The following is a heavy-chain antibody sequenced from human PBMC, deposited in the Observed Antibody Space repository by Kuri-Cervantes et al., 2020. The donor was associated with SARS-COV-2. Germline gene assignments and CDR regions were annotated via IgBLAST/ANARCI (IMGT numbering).Heavy chain of an antibody. CDR2: ISSSSSYI. CDR3: ARGQIPAFHFDY. J-gene: IGHJ4*02. Sequence: GESLKISCAASGFTFSSYSMSWVRQAPGKGLEWVSSISSSSSYIYYTDSVKGRFTISRDNSKNTLFLQMNSLTAEDTAVYFCARGQIPAFHFDYWGQGALVTVSS. CDR1: GFTFSSYS. V-gene: IGHV3-21*01. D-gene: IGHD2-2*01.